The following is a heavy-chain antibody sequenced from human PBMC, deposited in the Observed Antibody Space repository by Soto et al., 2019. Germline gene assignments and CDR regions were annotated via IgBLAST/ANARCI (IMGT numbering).Heavy chain of an antibody. D-gene: IGHD5-12*01. V-gene: IGHV3-48*02. J-gene: IGHJ4*02. CDR1: GFTFSSNS. CDR2: ITSSSSTI. Sequence: EVQLVESGGGLVQPGGSLRLSWAASGFTFSSNSMNWVRQAPGKGLEWVSYITSSSSTIYYADSVKGRFTISRDNAKNSLYLQMNSLRDEDTAVYYCARDKDGYKNSGFDYWGQGTLVTVSS. CDR3: ARDKDGYKNSGFDY.